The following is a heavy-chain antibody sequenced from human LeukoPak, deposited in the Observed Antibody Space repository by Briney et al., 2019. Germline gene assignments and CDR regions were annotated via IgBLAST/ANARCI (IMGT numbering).Heavy chain of an antibody. J-gene: IGHJ4*02. D-gene: IGHD6-19*01. Sequence: GRSLRLSCAASGFTFSSYGMHWVRQAPGKGLEWVAVIWYDESNKYYADSVKGRFNISRDNSKNTQYLQMNSLRAEDTAVYYCAKAIAVAGTWIFGYFDYWGQGTLVTVSS. CDR1: GFTFSSYG. V-gene: IGHV3-33*03. CDR2: IWYDESNK. CDR3: AKAIAVAGTWIFGYFDY.